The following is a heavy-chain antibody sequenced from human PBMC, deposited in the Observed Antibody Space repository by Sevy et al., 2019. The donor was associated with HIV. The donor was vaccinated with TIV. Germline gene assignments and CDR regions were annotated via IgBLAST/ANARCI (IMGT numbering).Heavy chain of an antibody. V-gene: IGHV4-4*07. CDR2: IYITGRT. D-gene: IGHD6-19*01. Sequence: SETLSLTCTVSGGSISTYYWSWIRQPAGKGLEWIGQIYITGRTNYNPSLKSRVTMSLDTSKNQFSLKLTSVTAADTAVYYCARTSPGYGGGWYDFDYWGQGTLVTVSS. CDR3: ARTSPGYGGGWYDFDY. CDR1: GGSISTYY. J-gene: IGHJ4*02.